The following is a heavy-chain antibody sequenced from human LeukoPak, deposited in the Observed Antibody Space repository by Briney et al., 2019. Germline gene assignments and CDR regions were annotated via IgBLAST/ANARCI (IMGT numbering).Heavy chain of an antibody. CDR2: INSDGTTT. D-gene: IGHD5-18*01. J-gene: IGHJ4*02. CDR3: AGGGSGYSYH. CDR1: GLTFSSYW. Sequence: GGSLRLSCVASGLTFSSYWMHWVRQAPGKGLVWVSRINSDGTTTSYADSVKGRFTISRDNGKNTVYLQMNSLSAEDTAVYYCAGGGSGYSYHWGQGTLVTVSS. V-gene: IGHV3-74*01.